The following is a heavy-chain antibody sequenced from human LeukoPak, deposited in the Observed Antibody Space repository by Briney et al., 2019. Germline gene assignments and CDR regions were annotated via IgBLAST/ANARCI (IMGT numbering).Heavy chain of an antibody. D-gene: IGHD2-2*01. V-gene: IGHV7-4-1*02. Sequence: EASVKVSCKASGYTFTSYAMNWVRQAPGQGLEWMGWINTNTGNPTYAQGFTGRFVFSLDTSVSTAYLQISSLKAEDTAVYYCAREDEDTVVVPAEDYYYGMDVWGQGTTVTVSS. CDR2: INTNTGNP. CDR1: GYTFTSYA. J-gene: IGHJ6*02. CDR3: AREDEDTVVVPAEDYYYGMDV.